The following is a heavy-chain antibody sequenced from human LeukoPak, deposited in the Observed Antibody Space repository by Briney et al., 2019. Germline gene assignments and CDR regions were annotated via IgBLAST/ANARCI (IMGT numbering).Heavy chain of an antibody. CDR3: ARDDDYVWGSYPRGAFDI. V-gene: IGHV3-7*01. J-gene: IGHJ3*02. CDR2: IKQDGSEK. Sequence: GGSLRLSCAASGFTFSSYSMNWVRQAPGKGLEWVANIKQDGSEKYYVDSVKGRFTISRDNAKNSLYLQMNSLRAEDTAVYYCARDDDYVWGSYPRGAFDIWGQGTMVTVSS. CDR1: GFTFSSYS. D-gene: IGHD3-16*02.